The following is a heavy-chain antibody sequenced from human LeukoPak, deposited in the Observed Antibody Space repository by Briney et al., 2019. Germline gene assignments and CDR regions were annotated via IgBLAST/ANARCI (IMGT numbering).Heavy chain of an antibody. CDR3: ARVYYSSSYDYWYFDL. D-gene: IGHD6-13*01. Sequence: PSETLSLTCTVSGYSISSGYYWGWIRQPPGKGLEWIGSIYHSGSTYYNPSLKSRLTISVDTSKNQFSLKLSSVTAADTAVYYCARVYYSSSYDYWYFDLWGRGTLVTVSS. CDR1: GYSISSGYY. CDR2: IYHSGST. J-gene: IGHJ2*01. V-gene: IGHV4-38-2*02.